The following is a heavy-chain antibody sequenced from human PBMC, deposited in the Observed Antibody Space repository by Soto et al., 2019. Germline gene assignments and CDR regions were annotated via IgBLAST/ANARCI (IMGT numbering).Heavy chain of an antibody. D-gene: IGHD3-22*01. CDR2: IYPGDSDT. J-gene: IGHJ6*02. CDR1: GYSFTSYW. V-gene: IGHV5-51*01. Sequence: GESLKISCKGSGYSFTSYWIGWVRQMPGKGLEWMGIIYPGDSDTRYSPSFQGQVTISADKSISTAYLQWSSLKASDTAMYYCSIYYYDSSGYYQPYYYLYHGMDVWGQGTTVTVSS. CDR3: SIYYYDSSGYYQPYYYLYHGMDV.